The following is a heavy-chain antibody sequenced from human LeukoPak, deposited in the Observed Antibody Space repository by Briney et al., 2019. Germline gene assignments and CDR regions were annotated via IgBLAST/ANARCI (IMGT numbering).Heavy chain of an antibody. CDR2: ISYDGSNK. CDR1: GFTFSSYG. V-gene: IGHV3-30*18. CDR3: AKDRGYGYFDY. J-gene: IGHJ4*02. Sequence: GGSLRLSCAASGFTFSSYGMHWVRRAPGKGLEWVAVISYDGSNKYYADSVKGRFTISRDNSKNTLYLQMHSLRAEDTAVYYCAKDRGYGYFDYWGQGTLVTVSS. D-gene: IGHD5-18*01.